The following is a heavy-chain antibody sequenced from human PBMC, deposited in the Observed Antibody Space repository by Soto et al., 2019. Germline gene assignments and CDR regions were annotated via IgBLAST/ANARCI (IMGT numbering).Heavy chain of an antibody. Sequence: GGSQRHCYTASECNFSNYWISWIRQDTGKGLAWVANIKQDGSEKYYVDSVKGRFTISRDNAKNSLYLQMNSLRAEDTAVYYCASTTFRYCSGGSCYSGDDYWGQGTLVTVSS. CDR3: ASTTFRYCSGGSCYSGDDY. V-gene: IGHV3-7*01. CDR2: IKQDGSEK. J-gene: IGHJ4*02. D-gene: IGHD2-15*01. CDR1: ECNFSNYW.